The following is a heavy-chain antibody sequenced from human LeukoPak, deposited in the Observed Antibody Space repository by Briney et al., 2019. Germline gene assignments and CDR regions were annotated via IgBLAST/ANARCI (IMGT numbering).Heavy chain of an antibody. CDR1: GYTVTEIS. CDR2: INPGDSDT. J-gene: IGHJ5*02. CDR3: ARQPGAGWFDP. D-gene: IGHD3-10*01. Sequence: KVSCKVSGYTVTEISIHWARQMPGKGLEWMAIINPGDSDTRYSPSFQGQVTISADKSISTVYLQWGSLKASDTAMYYCARQPGAGWFDPWGQGTLVTVSS. V-gene: IGHV5-51*01.